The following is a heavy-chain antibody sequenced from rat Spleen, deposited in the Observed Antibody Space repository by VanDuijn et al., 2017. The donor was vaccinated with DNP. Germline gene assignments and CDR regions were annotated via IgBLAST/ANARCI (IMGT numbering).Heavy chain of an antibody. Sequence: QVQLKESGPGLVQPSQTLSLTCTVSGFSLTDYNILWVRQPPGKVLEWIAAIASGGSTFYNSGLKSRLTISRDTSKSQLLLNMNSLQTEDTALYFGARGTDYFEYWGQGGMVTVSS. V-gene: IGHV2S12*01. CDR3: ARGTDYFEY. J-gene: IGHJ2*01. CDR1: GFSLTDYN. CDR2: IASGGST.